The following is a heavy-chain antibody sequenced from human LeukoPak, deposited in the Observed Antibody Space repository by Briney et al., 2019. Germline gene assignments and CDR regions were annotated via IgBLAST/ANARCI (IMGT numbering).Heavy chain of an antibody. CDR3: YYEGY. J-gene: IGHJ4*02. D-gene: IGHD3-16*01. Sequence: GGSLRLSCAASGFTFSNYDMHWVRQAPGKGLECVAFIRSDGSNKHYADSVKGRFTISRDNSKNTLYLQMNSLRSEDTAVYPCYYEGYWGQGTLVTVSS. CDR2: IRSDGSNK. V-gene: IGHV3-30*02. CDR1: GFTFSNYD.